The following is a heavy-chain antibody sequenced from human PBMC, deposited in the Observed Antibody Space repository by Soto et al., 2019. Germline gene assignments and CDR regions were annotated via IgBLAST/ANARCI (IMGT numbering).Heavy chain of an antibody. CDR3: ARVEGYSDPSRGYWYFGL. D-gene: IGHD4-17*01. CDR1: EFTSITYW. Sequence: EVQLVESGGGLVQPGGSLRLSCAASEFTSITYWMSWVRQAPGKGLEWVASIKPDGSEKPYVDSVRGRFTISRDNAKNSLDLQMNGLRGEDTAVYYCARVEGYSDPSRGYWYFGLWGRGTLVTVSS. J-gene: IGHJ2*01. V-gene: IGHV3-7*01. CDR2: IKPDGSEK.